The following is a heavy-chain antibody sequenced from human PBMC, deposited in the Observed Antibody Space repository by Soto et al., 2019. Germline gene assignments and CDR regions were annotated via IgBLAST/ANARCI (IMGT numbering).Heavy chain of an antibody. CDR3: AKELGHARPFDY. V-gene: IGHV3-23*01. D-gene: IGHD3-16*01. Sequence: GGSLRLSCAASGFSFGNYGMNWARQAPGKGLEWVSAISANGANTYYADSVKGRLTISRDNSKDTLYLRMDSLRAEDTAIYYCAKELGHARPFDYWGQGTLVNVSS. CDR1: GFSFGNYG. CDR2: ISANGANT. J-gene: IGHJ4*02.